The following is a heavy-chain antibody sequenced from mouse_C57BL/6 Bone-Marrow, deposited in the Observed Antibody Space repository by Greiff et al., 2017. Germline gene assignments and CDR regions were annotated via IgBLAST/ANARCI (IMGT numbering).Heavy chain of an antibody. CDR1: GFTFSSYA. V-gene: IGHV5-4*01. J-gene: IGHJ3*01. CDR2: ISDGGSYT. CDR3: ARFGAPAWFAY. Sequence: EVQGVESGGGLVKPGGSLKLSCAASGFTFSSYAMSWVRQTPEKRLEWVATISDGGSYTYYPDNVKGRFTISRDNAKNNLYLQMSHRKSEDTAMYYCARFGAPAWFAYWGQGTLVTVSA. D-gene: IGHD3-1*01.